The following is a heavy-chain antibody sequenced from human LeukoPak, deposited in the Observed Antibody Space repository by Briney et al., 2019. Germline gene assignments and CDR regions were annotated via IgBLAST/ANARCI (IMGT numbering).Heavy chain of an antibody. CDR1: GGSISSYY. J-gene: IGHJ6*03. V-gene: IGHV4-59*01. Sequence: SETLSLTCTVSGGSISSYYWSWIRPPPGKGLDWIGYIYYSGSTNYNPSLKSRVTISVDTSKNQISLKLSSVTAADTAVYYCARGDGYYYYYMDVWGKGTTVTVSS. CDR2: IYYSGST. CDR3: ARGDGYYYYYMDV. D-gene: IGHD2-21*01.